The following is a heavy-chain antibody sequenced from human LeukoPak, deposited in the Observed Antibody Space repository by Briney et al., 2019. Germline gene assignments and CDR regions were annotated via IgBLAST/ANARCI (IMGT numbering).Heavy chain of an antibody. CDR1: GYTFTSYY. CDR2: INPSGGSA. Sequence: GASVKVSCKASGYTFTSYYMHWVRQAPGQGLEWMGIINPSGGSASYAQKFQGRVTMTRDTSTSTVYMELSSLRSEDTAVYYCARSSPGEYFDYWGQGTLVTVSS. V-gene: IGHV1-46*01. CDR3: ARSSPGEYFDY. J-gene: IGHJ4*02.